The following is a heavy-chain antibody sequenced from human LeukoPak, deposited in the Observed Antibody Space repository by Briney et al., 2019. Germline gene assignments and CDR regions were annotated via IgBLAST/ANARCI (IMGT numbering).Heavy chain of an antibody. CDR3: ARSSYSSSSSV. CDR1: GFNFSSYS. V-gene: IGHV3-7*03. D-gene: IGHD6-6*01. J-gene: IGHJ3*01. CDR2: INADGSEG. Sequence: TGGSLRLSCAASGFNFSSYSMNWVRQAPGKGLEWVASINADGSEGYYADVVKGRFTISRDNAKNSLYLQINSLRAEDTAVYYCARSSYSSSSSVWGQGTMVTVSS.